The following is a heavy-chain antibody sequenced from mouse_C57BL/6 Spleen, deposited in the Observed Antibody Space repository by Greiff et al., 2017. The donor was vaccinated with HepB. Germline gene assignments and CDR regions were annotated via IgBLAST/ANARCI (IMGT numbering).Heavy chain of an antibody. CDR3: ATSYYGSSYDWYFDV. V-gene: IGHV1-82*01. D-gene: IGHD1-1*01. CDR2: IYPGDGDT. J-gene: IGHJ1*03. CDR1: GYAFSSSW. Sequence: QVQLQQSGPELVKPGASVKISCKASGYAFSSSWMNWVKQRPGKGLEWIGRIYPGDGDTNYNGKFKGKATLTADKSSSTAYMQLSSLTSEDSAVYFCATSYYGSSYDWYFDVWGTGTTVTVSS.